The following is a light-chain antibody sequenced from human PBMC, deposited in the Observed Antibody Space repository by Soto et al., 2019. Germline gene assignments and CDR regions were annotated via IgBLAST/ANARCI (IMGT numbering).Light chain of an antibody. CDR2: GNS. V-gene: IGLV1-40*01. Sequence: QSALTQPPSVSGAPGQRVTISCTGSSSNIGAGYDVHWYQQLPGTAPKLLIYGNSNRPSGVPDRFSGSKSGTSASLAITGLQAEDEADYYCQSCDSSLSVIFGTGTKVTVL. CDR1: SSNIGAGYD. CDR3: QSCDSSLSVI. J-gene: IGLJ1*01.